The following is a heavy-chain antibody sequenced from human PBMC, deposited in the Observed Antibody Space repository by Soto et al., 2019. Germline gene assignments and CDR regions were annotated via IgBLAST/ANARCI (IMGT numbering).Heavy chain of an antibody. Sequence: QVQLQESGPGLVKPSETLSLTCRVSGGSMSGYYWSWVRLAPGKGLEWIGYVYYTGSTNYNPSLQSRVSISVDTSNKHFSLSLSLVTAADTAVYFCASSIAVPSGHIDHWGQGIRVT. V-gene: IGHV4-59*01. CDR3: ASSIAVPSGHIDH. D-gene: IGHD6-19*01. CDR2: VYYTGST. J-gene: IGHJ4*02. CDR1: GGSMSGYY.